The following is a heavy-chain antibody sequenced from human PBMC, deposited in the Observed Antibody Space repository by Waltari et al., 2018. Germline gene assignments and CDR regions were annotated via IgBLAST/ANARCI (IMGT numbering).Heavy chain of an antibody. D-gene: IGHD4-17*01. J-gene: IGHJ3*02. CDR3: ARGSGGPYGDFSDAFDI. V-gene: IGHV1-69*05. CDR2: LIPIVGTA. CDR1: GGTFSSYA. Sequence: QVQLVQSGAEVKKPGSSVKVSCKASGGTFSSYAISWVRQAPGQGLEWMGGLIPIVGTANYAQKFQGRVTITTDESTSTAYMELSSLRSEDTAVYYCARGSGGPYGDFSDAFDIWGQGTMVTVSS.